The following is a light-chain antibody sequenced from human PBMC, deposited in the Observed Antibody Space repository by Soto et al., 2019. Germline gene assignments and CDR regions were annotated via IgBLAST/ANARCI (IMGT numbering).Light chain of an antibody. CDR3: CSYAGRSIYV. V-gene: IGLV2-23*01. CDR2: EAT. CDR1: SSDVGGYKF. J-gene: IGLJ1*01. Sequence: QSVLTQPASVSGSPGQSITISCTGSSSDVGGYKFVSWYRQHPGKVPQLLIYEATKRPAGVSHRFSGPKSDNTASLTISGLQSEDKADYFCCSYAGRSIYVFGTGTKVTVL.